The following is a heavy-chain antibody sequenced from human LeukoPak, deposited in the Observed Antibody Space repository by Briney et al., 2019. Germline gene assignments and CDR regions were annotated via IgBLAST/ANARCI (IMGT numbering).Heavy chain of an antibody. CDR2: IYYSGST. D-gene: IGHD3-22*01. J-gene: IGHJ4*02. Sequence: SETLSLTCTVSGGSISSYYWSWIRQPPGKGLEWIGYIYYSGSTNYNPSLKSRVTISIDTSKNQFSLKLSSVTAADTAVYFCARHVRSVYYYVDYWGQGTLVTVSS. CDR3: ARHVRSVYYYVDY. V-gene: IGHV4-59*08. CDR1: GGSISSYY.